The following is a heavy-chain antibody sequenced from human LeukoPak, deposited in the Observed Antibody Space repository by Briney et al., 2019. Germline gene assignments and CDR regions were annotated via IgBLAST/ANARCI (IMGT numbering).Heavy chain of an antibody. J-gene: IGHJ4*02. Sequence: GGSLRLSCAASGYTFSSYSMNWIRQATGKGLEWVSSISSSSSYIYYADSVKGRFTISRDNAKNSLYLQMNSLRAEATAVHYCATSFPYSGRTEDPSYGGQGTPGTVSS. CDR1: GYTFSSYS. CDR2: ISSSSSYI. V-gene: IGHV3-21*01. D-gene: IGHD1-26*01. CDR3: ATSFPYSGRTEDPSY.